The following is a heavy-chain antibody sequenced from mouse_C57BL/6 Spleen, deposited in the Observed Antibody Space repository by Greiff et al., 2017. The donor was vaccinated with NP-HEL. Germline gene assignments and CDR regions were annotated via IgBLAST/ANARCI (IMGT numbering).Heavy chain of an antibody. D-gene: IGHD1-2*01. CDR2: ISYSGST. CDR3: ARTARIKY. CDR1: GYSITSGYG. J-gene: IGHJ2*01. V-gene: IGHV3-1*02. Sequence: DVQLQESGPGLVKPSQSLSLTCTVTGYSITSGYGWDWIRQFPGNKLEWMGYISYSGSTNYNPSLKSRISITRDTSKNQFFLQLNSVTTEDTATYYCARTARIKYWGQGTTLAVSS.